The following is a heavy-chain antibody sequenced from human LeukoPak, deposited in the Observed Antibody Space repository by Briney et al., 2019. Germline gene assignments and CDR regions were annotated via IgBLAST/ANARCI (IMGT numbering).Heavy chain of an antibody. J-gene: IGHJ4*02. CDR3: ASWMGRIGYCSGGSCYNY. CDR1: GGSISSYY. CDR2: IYYSGST. D-gene: IGHD2-15*01. Sequence: SETLSLTCTVSGGSISSYYWSWIRQPPGKGLEWIGYIYYSGSTNYDPSLKSRVTISVDTSKNQFSLKLSSVTAADTAVYYCASWMGRIGYCSGGSCYNYWGQGTLVTVSS. V-gene: IGHV4-59*12.